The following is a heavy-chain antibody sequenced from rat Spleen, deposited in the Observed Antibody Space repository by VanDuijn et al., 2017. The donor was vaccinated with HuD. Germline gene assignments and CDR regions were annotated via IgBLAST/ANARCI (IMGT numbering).Heavy chain of an antibody. D-gene: IGHD5-1*01. Sequence: EVQLVETGGGLVQPGRSLKLSCVASGFTFSSYWMYWIRQAPGKGLEWVSSINTDGGSTYYPDSVKGRFTISRDNAKNTLYLQMDSLRSEDTATYYCARHPQLGAYWYFDFWGPGTMVTVSS. CDR1: GFTFSSYW. J-gene: IGHJ1*01. V-gene: IGHV5-58*01. CDR2: INTDGGST. CDR3: ARHPQLGAYWYFDF.